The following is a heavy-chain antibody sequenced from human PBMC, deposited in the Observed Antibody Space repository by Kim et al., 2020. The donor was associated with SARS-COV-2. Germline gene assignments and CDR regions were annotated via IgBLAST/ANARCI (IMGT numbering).Heavy chain of an antibody. Sequence: SESLSLTCTVSGGSISSSSYYWGWIRQPPGKGLEGIGSIYYSGSTYYNPSLKSRVTISVDTSKNQFFLKLSSVTAADTAVYYCARPMFRGVTVFDYWGQG. CDR3: ARPMFRGVTVFDY. D-gene: IGHD3-10*01. J-gene: IGHJ4*02. CDR1: GGSISSSSYY. CDR2: IYYSGST. V-gene: IGHV4-39*01.